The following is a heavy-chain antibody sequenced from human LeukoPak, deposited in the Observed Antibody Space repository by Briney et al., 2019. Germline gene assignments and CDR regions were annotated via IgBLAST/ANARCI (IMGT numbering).Heavy chain of an antibody. J-gene: IGHJ4*02. D-gene: IGHD6-13*01. V-gene: IGHV4-59*01. Sequence: SETLSLTCAVYGGSFSGYYWSWIRQPPGKGLERIGYIYYSGSTNYNPSLKSRVTISVDTSKNQFSLRLSSVTAADTAVYYCARVTGYMTEDYFDYWGQGTLITVSS. CDR2: IYYSGST. CDR3: ARVTGYMTEDYFDY. CDR1: GGSFSGYY.